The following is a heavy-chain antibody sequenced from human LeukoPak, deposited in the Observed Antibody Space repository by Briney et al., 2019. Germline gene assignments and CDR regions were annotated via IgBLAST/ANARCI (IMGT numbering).Heavy chain of an antibody. Sequence: AGGPLNLSCPPSGFTLNSYSITWFRKAPGKGLEWVSSISSSSRFIYYADSVRGRFTISRDNSKNTLYLQMNSLRVEDTAVYYCARVGGHWGQGTLVTVSS. D-gene: IGHD3-10*01. J-gene: IGHJ4*02. CDR2: ISSSSRFI. V-gene: IGHV3-21*04. CDR1: GFTLNSYS. CDR3: ARVGGH.